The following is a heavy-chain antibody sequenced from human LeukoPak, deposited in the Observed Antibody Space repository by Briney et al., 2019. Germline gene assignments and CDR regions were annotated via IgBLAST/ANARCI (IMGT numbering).Heavy chain of an antibody. CDR3: AKVVGVTRDYYYGMDV. V-gene: IGHV3-30*02. CDR2: IRDDGSNK. J-gene: IGHJ6*02. Sequence: PGGSLRLSCAASGFTFSSYGMHWVRQAPGKGLEWGAFIRDDGSNKYYADSVKGRFTISRDNSKNTLYLQMSSLRAEDTAVYYRAKVVGVTRDYYYGMDVWGQGTTVTVSS. D-gene: IGHD1-26*01. CDR1: GFTFSSYG.